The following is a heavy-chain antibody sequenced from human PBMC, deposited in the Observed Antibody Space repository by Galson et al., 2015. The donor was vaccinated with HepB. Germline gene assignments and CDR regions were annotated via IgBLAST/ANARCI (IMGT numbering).Heavy chain of an antibody. J-gene: IGHJ4*02. D-gene: IGHD2-15*01. V-gene: IGHV3-23*01. CDR2: ISGSGGST. Sequence: SLRLSCAASGFTFSTYAMTWVRLAPGKGLEWVSAISGSGGSTYYADSVKGRFTISRDNSKNTLYLQMNSLRAEDTAVYYCAKGCHIAVVVAAYLDYWGQGTLVTVSS. CDR3: AKGCHIAVVVAAYLDY. CDR1: GFTFSTYA.